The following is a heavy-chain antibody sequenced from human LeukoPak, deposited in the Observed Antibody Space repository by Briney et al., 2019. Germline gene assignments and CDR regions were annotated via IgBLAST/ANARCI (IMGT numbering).Heavy chain of an antibody. CDR3: ARRDDYGSAFDI. J-gene: IGHJ3*02. Sequence: ASVKVSCRASGYTLTSYGISWVRQAPGPGLEWMGWISAYNGNTNYAQKLQGRVTMTTDTSTSTAYMELRSLRSDDTAVYYCARRDDYGSAFDIWGQGTMVTVSS. D-gene: IGHD4-17*01. V-gene: IGHV1-18*01. CDR2: ISAYNGNT. CDR1: GYTLTSYG.